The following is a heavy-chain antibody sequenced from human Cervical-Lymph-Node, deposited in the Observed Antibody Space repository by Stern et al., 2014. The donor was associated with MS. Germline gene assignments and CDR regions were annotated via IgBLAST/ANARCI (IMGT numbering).Heavy chain of an antibody. Sequence: EVQLVESGGGLVKPGGSLRISCAASGFTFSKTWMRSVRQVPVKGLEWVGRIKSKTDGGTTDYAAPVQGRFSISRDDSKDTLYLQMNSLENEDTGIYYCTSTFYYDRGLDFWGQGTLLTVSS. V-gene: IGHV3-15*01. D-gene: IGHD3-10*02. CDR1: GFTFSKTW. J-gene: IGHJ4*02. CDR2: IKSKTDGGTT. CDR3: TSTFYYDRGLDF.